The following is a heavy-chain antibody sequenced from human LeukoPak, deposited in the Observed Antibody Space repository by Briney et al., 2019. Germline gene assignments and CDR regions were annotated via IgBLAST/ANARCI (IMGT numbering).Heavy chain of an antibody. D-gene: IGHD6-19*01. Sequence: GGSLRLSCATSGFTLSSYSMNWVRQAPGKGLEWISYISSGSTTIYYADSVKGRFTISRDNAKNSLYLQMNSLRDEDTAVYYCARDVEQWLVRVCYFDYWGQGTLVTVSS. V-gene: IGHV3-48*02. CDR2: ISSGSTTI. J-gene: IGHJ4*02. CDR1: GFTLSSYS. CDR3: ARDVEQWLVRVCYFDY.